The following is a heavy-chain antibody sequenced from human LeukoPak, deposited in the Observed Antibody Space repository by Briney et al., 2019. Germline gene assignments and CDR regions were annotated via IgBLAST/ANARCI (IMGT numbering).Heavy chain of an antibody. V-gene: IGHV4-31*03. Sequence: PSETLSLTCTVSGGSISSGGYYWSWIRQHPGKGLEWIGYIYYSGSTYYNPSLKSRVTISVDTSKNQFSLKLSSVTAADTAVYYCARSRYSSSWYYFDYWGQGTLVTVSS. CDR3: ARSRYSSSWYYFDY. CDR2: IYYSGST. D-gene: IGHD6-13*01. J-gene: IGHJ4*02. CDR1: GGSISSGGYY.